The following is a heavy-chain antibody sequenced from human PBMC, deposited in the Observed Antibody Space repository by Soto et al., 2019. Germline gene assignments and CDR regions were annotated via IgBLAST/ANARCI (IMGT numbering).Heavy chain of an antibody. V-gene: IGHV4-59*01. Sequence: SETLSLTCTVSGVSISSSYWSWIRQSPGTGLEWIGYIYYTGTTNYNPSLKRRVTISLDTAKNQFSLDVNSLTTADTAVYFCARGGNIYSNTASGVGGFDFWGQGTLVTVSS. J-gene: IGHJ4*02. CDR3: ARGGNIYSNTASGVGGFDF. D-gene: IGHD2-2*01. CDR1: GVSISSSY. CDR2: IYYTGTT.